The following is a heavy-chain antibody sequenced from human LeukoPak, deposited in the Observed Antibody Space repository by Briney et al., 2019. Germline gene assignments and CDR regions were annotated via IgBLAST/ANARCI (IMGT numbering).Heavy chain of an antibody. CDR3: AGAFDI. V-gene: IGHV4-61*02. CDR1: GGSISSGSYY. J-gene: IGHJ3*02. Sequence: NTSETLSLTCTVSGGSISSGSYYWSWIRQPAGKGLEWIGRIYTSGNSHYNPSLKSRITLSIDTSKNQFSLKLTSVTAADTAMYYCAGAFDIWAKGQWSPSLQ. CDR2: IYTSGNS.